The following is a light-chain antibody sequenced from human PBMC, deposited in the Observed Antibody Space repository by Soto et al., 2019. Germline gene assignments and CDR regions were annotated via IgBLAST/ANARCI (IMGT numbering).Light chain of an antibody. J-gene: IGLJ1*01. V-gene: IGLV2-23*02. Sequence: QSVLTQPASVSGFPGQSIPITGPGTRRDVGSYNLVSWYQQHPGKAPKLMIYEVSKRPSGVSNRFSGSKSGNTASLTISGLQAEDEADYYCCSYAVTSTYVFGTGTKVTVL. CDR3: CSYAVTSTYV. CDR1: RRDVGSYNL. CDR2: EVS.